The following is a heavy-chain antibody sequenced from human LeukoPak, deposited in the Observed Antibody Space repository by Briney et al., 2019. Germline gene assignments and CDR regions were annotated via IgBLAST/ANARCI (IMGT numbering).Heavy chain of an antibody. Sequence: GGSLRLSCAASGFTVSSNCMSWVRQAPGKGLEWVSVIYSGGSTYYADSVKGRFTISRDNSKNTLYLQMNSLRVEDTAVYYCARGNSGSYRSVYYYYYMDVWGKGTTVTVSS. D-gene: IGHD1-26*01. CDR1: GFTVSSNC. CDR3: ARGNSGSYRSVYYYYYMDV. J-gene: IGHJ6*03. CDR2: IYSGGST. V-gene: IGHV3-66*01.